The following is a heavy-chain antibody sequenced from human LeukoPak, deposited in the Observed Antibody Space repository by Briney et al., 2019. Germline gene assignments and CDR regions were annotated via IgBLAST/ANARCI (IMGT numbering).Heavy chain of an antibody. CDR3: ARDHAEYSSSLIDY. CDR1: GFTFSDYY. CDR2: ISSSGNTM. J-gene: IGHJ4*02. D-gene: IGHD6-6*01. V-gene: IGHV3-11*01. Sequence: GGSLRLSCAASGFTFSDYYMSWIRQAPGKGLEWVSYISSSGNTMYEDSVKGRFTISRDNAKNSLELQMNSLRAEDTAVYYCARDHAEYSSSLIDYWGQGTLVTVSS.